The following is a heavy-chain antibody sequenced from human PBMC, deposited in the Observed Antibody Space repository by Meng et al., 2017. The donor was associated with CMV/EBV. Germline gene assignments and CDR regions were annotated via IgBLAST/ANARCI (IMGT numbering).Heavy chain of an antibody. J-gene: IGHJ5*02. V-gene: IGHV3-21*01. Sequence: GESLKISCAASGFTFSSYSMNWVRQAPGKGLEWVSSITSSSSYIYYADSVKGRFTISRDNAKNSLYLQMSSLRAEDTAVYYCARDRLIVEVPAAIRDNWFDPWGQGTLVTVFS. CDR1: GFTFSSYS. CDR3: ARDRLIVEVPAAIRDNWFDP. D-gene: IGHD2-2*02. CDR2: ITSSSSYI.